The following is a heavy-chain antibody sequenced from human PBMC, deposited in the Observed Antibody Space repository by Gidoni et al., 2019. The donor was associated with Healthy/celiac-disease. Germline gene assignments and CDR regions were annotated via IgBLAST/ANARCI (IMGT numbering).Heavy chain of an antibody. V-gene: IGHV4-39*01. CDR2: IYYSGST. Sequence: QLQLQESGPGLVKPSETLSLTCTVSGGSISSSTYYWGWIRQPPGKGLEWIGSIYYSGSTYYNPSLKSRVTISVDTSKNQFSLKLSSVTAADTAVYYCARHARGYSYAYYYGMDVWGQGTTVTVSS. CDR1: GGSISSSTYY. D-gene: IGHD5-18*01. CDR3: ARHARGYSYAYYYGMDV. J-gene: IGHJ6*02.